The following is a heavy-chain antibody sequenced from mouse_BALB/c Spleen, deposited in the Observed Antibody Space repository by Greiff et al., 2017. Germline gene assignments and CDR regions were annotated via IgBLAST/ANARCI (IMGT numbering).Heavy chain of an antibody. CDR1: GFTFSSFG. CDR2: ISSGSSTI. Sequence: LVESGGGLVQPGGSRKLSCAASGFTFSSFGMHWVRQAPEKGLEWVAYISSGSSTIYYADTVKGRFTISRDNPKNTLFLQMTSLRSEDTAMYYCARDRYGRNFDYWGQGTTLTVSS. J-gene: IGHJ2*01. CDR3: ARDRYGRNFDY. V-gene: IGHV5-17*02. D-gene: IGHD2-14*01.